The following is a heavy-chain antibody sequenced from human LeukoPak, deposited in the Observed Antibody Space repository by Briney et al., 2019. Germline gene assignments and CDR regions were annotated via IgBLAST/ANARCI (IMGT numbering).Heavy chain of an antibody. CDR1: GFTFSSYG. CDR3: ARDILTGYYSIDY. J-gene: IGHJ4*02. D-gene: IGHD3-9*01. Sequence: PGGSLRLSCAASGFTFSSYGMHWVRQAPGKGLEWVAVIWYDGGNKYYVDSVKGRFTILRDNSKNMLYLQMNSLRAEDTAVYYCARDILTGYYSIDYWGQGTLVTVSS. V-gene: IGHV3-33*01. CDR2: IWYDGGNK.